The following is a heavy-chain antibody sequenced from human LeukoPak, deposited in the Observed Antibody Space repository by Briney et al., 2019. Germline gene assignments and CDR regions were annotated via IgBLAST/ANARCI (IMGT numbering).Heavy chain of an antibody. CDR3: AKLNSSCWYSAFDI. Sequence: PGGSLRLSCAASGFTFSSYAMSWVRQAPGKGLEWVSPICGSGGSTYYADSVKGRFTISRDNSKNTLYLQMNSLRAEDTAVYYCAKLNSSCWYSAFDIWGQGTMVTVSS. CDR1: GFTFSSYA. V-gene: IGHV3-23*01. CDR2: ICGSGGST. J-gene: IGHJ3*02. D-gene: IGHD6-13*01.